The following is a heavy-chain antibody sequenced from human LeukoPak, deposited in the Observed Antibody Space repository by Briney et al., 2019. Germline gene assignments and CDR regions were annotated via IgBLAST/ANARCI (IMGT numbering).Heavy chain of an antibody. CDR3: AKGLTSFLLYPEMDY. J-gene: IGHJ4*02. CDR1: GFTFDDYA. Sequence: GGSLRLSCAASGFTFDDYAMHWVRQAPGKGLEWVSGISWNSGSIGYADSVKGRFTISRDNAKNSLYLQMNSLRAEDTALYYCAKGLTSFLLYPEMDYRGQGTLVTVSS. V-gene: IGHV3-9*01. D-gene: IGHD2-2*02. CDR2: ISWNSGSI.